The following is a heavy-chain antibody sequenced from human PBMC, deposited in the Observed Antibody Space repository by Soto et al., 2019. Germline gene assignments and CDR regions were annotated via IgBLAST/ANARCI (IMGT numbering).Heavy chain of an antibody. CDR1: GGSISSSNW. Sequence: SETLSLTCAVSGGSISSSNWWSWVRQPPGKGLEWIGEIHHSGSTNYNPSVKSRVTISVDKSKNQFSLKLSSVTAEDTAVYYCARAQWRGWFDPWGQGSLVTV. V-gene: IGHV4-4*02. D-gene: IGHD6-19*01. CDR2: IHHSGST. CDR3: ARAQWRGWFDP. J-gene: IGHJ5*02.